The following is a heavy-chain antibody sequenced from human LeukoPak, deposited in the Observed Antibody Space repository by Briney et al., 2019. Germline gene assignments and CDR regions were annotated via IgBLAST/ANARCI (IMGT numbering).Heavy chain of an antibody. CDR2: ISSSISYI. V-gene: IGHV3-21*01. D-gene: IGHD3-22*01. CDR1: GFTFSSYS. CDR3: ARDGTYYDSSGYDDQPGYFDY. Sequence: PGGSLRLSCAASGFTFSSYSMNWVRQAPGKGLEWVSSISSSISYIYYADSVKGRFTISRDNAKNSLYLQMNSLRAEDTAVYYCARDGTYYDSSGYDDQPGYFDYWGQGTLVTVSS. J-gene: IGHJ4*02.